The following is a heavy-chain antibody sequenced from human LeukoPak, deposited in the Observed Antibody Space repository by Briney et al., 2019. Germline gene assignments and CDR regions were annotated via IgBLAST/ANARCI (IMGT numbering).Heavy chain of an antibody. CDR3: ARLGIVGATKSLTNYYYMDV. Sequence: PSETLSLTCTVSGGSISNYYWSWIRQPPGKGLEWIGYIYYSGSTNYNPSLKSRVTISVDTSKNQFSLKLSSVTAADTAVYYCARLGIVGATKSLTNYYYMDVWGKGTTVTVSS. V-gene: IGHV4-59*01. CDR2: IYYSGST. CDR1: GGSISNYY. J-gene: IGHJ6*03. D-gene: IGHD1-26*01.